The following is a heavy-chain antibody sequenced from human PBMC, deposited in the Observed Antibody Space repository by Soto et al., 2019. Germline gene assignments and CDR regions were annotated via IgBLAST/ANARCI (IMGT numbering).Heavy chain of an antibody. J-gene: IGHJ4*02. V-gene: IGHV1-3*01. CDR2: INAGNGNT. D-gene: IGHD3-10*01. Sequence: QVQLVQSGAEVKKPGASVKVSCKASGYTFTSYAMHWVRQAPGHRLEWMGWINAGNGNTKYSPKFQGRLTITRDTSASTAYMELSSLRSEDTAVYYCARDGRDGSGSYRDYWGQGTLVTVSS. CDR1: GYTFTSYA. CDR3: ARDGRDGSGSYRDY.